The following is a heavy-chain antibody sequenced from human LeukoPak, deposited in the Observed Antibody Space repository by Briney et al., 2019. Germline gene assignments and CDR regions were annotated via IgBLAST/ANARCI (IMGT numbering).Heavy chain of an antibody. CDR3: ARGPGVGAFDI. CDR2: INHSGST. CDR1: GGSFSGYY. D-gene: IGHD2-8*01. Sequence: SETLSLTCAVYGGSFSGYYWNWIRQPPGKGLEWIGEINHSGSTNYNPSLKSRATISVHTSKDQFSLKLSSVTAADTAVYYCARGPGVGAFDIWGQGTMVTVSS. J-gene: IGHJ3*02. V-gene: IGHV4-34*01.